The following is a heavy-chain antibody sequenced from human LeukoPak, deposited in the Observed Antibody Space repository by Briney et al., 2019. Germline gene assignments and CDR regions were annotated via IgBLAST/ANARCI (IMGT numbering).Heavy chain of an antibody. D-gene: IGHD6-13*01. J-gene: IGHJ5*02. CDR1: GYSFTTYL. CDR3: ARREAAAGTWWFDP. Sequence: GESLKISCQGSGYSFTTYLIGWVRQMPGKGLEWMGNIYPGDSDTRYSPSFKGQVTISADKSISTAYLQWSSLKASDTAMYYCARREAAAGTWWFDPWGQGTLVTVSS. V-gene: IGHV5-51*01. CDR2: IYPGDSDT.